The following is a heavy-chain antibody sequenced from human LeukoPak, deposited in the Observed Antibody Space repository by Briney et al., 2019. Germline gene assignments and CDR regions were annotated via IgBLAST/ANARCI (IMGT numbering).Heavy chain of an antibody. J-gene: IGHJ4*02. CDR3: ARHLSSSWYFDY. Sequence: SETLSLTCTVSGGSISSSSYYWGWIRQPPGKGLEWIGSICYSGSTYYNPSLKSRVTISVDTSKNQFSLKLSSVTAADTAVYYCARHLSSSWYFDYWGQGTLVTVSS. CDR2: ICYSGST. D-gene: IGHD6-13*01. CDR1: GGSISSSSYY. V-gene: IGHV4-39*01.